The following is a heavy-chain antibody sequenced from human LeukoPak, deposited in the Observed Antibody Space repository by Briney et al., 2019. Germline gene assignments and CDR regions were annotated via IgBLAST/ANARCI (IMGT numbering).Heavy chain of an antibody. Sequence: SETLSLTCAVYGGSFSGYYWSWIRQPPGKGLEWIGEINHSGSTNYNPSLKSRVTISVDTSKNQFSLKLSSVTAADTAVYNCARGGSSGSLDYWDQGTLVTVSS. CDR2: INHSGST. CDR1: GGSFSGYY. J-gene: IGHJ4*02. D-gene: IGHD6-19*01. V-gene: IGHV4-34*01. CDR3: ARGGSSGSLDY.